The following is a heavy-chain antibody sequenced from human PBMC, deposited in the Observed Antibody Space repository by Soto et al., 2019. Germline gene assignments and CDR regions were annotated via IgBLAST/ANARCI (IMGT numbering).Heavy chain of an antibody. CDR3: ARNLAAGDY. CDR2: LNPNGGST. Sequence: ASVKVSCKASGNTFTNSYIHWVRQAPGQGLEWMALLNPNGGSTNYAQNFQGRVTVTRDTSTSTVYMELTSLTSEDTAVYYCARNLAAGDYWGQGTLVTVSS. V-gene: IGHV1-46*01. D-gene: IGHD6-13*01. CDR1: GNTFTNSY. J-gene: IGHJ4*02.